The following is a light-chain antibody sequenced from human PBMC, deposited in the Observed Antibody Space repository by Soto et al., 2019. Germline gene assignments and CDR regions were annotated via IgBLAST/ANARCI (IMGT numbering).Light chain of an antibody. J-gene: IGKJ4*01. CDR1: QGIRND. V-gene: IGKV1-17*01. Sequence: DVQMTQSPSSLSASVGDRVTITCRASQGIRNDLGWYQQKQGKAPKXXIYAASSLQSGVPSRLSGSGSGTEGTITISRLKQEDGSTYYGLQQNSYTLTFGGGTKVDIK. CDR2: AAS. CDR3: LQQNSYTLT.